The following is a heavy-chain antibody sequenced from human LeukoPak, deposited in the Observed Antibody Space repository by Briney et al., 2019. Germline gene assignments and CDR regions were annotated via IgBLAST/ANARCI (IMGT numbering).Heavy chain of an antibody. D-gene: IGHD2-2*01. V-gene: IGHV1-2*02. CDR3: ARDLPEEYQLQHTQFDY. CDR1: GYTFTDYY. CDR2: INHHSGGT. Sequence: ASVKVSCQASGYTFTDYYMHWVRQAPGQGLAWMGWINHHSGGTNYAQKFQGRVTMTRDTSISTAYMELSRLRSDDMAVYYCARDLPEEYQLQHTQFDYWGQGTLVTVSS. J-gene: IGHJ4*02.